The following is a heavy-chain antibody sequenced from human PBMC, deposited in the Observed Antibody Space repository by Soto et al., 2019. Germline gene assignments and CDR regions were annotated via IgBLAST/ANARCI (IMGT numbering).Heavy chain of an antibody. J-gene: IGHJ5*02. Sequence: QVQLQESGPGLVKPSETLSLTCSVSGDSLTGYYWTWVRQPPGKGLEWIGYIYYTGKTNYNPSLKSRVTISMDLSKNQFSLELRSLTAADTAVYYCARIILTGYYGLEPWGQGTLVIVSA. CDR2: IYYTGKT. V-gene: IGHV4-59*01. D-gene: IGHD3-9*01. CDR1: GDSLTGYY. CDR3: ARIILTGYYGLEP.